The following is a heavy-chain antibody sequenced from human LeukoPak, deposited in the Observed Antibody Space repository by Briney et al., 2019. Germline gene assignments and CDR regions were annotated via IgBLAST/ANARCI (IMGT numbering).Heavy chain of an antibody. J-gene: IGHJ4*02. CDR3: TTDPAGVTTVTSPNYYFDY. D-gene: IGHD4-17*01. CDR2: IADDDDR. V-gene: IGHV3-23*01. CDR1: GFIFSPYA. Sequence: GGSLRLSCAASGFIFSPYAMSWVRQAPGKGLEWVAVIADDDDRFYADSVKGRFSISRDNSKNTVDLQMNSLKTEDTAVYYCTTDPAGVTTVTSPNYYFDYWGQGTLVTVSS.